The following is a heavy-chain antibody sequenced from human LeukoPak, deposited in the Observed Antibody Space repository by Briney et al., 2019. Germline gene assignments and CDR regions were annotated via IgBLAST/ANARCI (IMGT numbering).Heavy chain of an antibody. Sequence: QTGGSLRLSCAASGFTFRSYAMSWVRQAPGKGLEWVSVSSGSGGSTYYANSVKGRFTISRDNFKNTLYLQMNSLRAEGTAVYYCAKESAGYPDYWGQGTLVTVSS. CDR2: SSGSGGST. D-gene: IGHD1-26*01. CDR1: GFTFRSYA. J-gene: IGHJ4*02. CDR3: AKESAGYPDY. V-gene: IGHV3-23*01.